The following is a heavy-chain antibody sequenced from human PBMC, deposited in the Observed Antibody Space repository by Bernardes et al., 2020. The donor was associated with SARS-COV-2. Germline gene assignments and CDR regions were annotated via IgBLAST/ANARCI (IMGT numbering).Heavy chain of an antibody. J-gene: IGHJ4*02. CDR3: SREVLFDY. D-gene: IGHD2-8*01. Sequence: GGSLRLSCTSSGFTFGDFAMSWVRQAPGKGLEWVGFIRSKAYGGTTEYAASVKGRFTISRDDSKSIAYLQMNSLKSEDTAVYYCSREVLFDYWGQGTLVTVSS. CDR1: GFTFGDFA. V-gene: IGHV3-49*04. CDR2: IRSKAYGGTT.